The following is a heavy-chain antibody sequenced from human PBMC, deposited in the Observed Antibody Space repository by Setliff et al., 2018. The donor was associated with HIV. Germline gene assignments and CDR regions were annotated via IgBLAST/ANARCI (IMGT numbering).Heavy chain of an antibody. V-gene: IGHV4-34*10. CDR2: INHSGST. D-gene: IGHD2-21*01. CDR1: GGSFNGYY. CDR3: AIYLRPPYYIDY. J-gene: IGHJ4*02. Sequence: SETLSLTCAVYGGSFNGYYWSWIRQPPGKGLEWIGEINHSGSTNYNPSLKSRVTMSVDKSKNQFSLRLSSVTAADTAVYYCAIYLRPPYYIDYWGQGMLVTVSS.